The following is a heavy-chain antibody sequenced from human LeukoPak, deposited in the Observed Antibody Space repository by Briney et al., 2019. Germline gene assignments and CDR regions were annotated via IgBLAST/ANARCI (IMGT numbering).Heavy chain of an antibody. V-gene: IGHV3-9*01. Sequence: PGGSLRLSCAASGFTFDDYAMHWVRQAPGKGLEWVSGISWNSGSIGYADSVKGRFTISRDNAKNSLYLQMNSLRAEDTAVYYCARDPLGVADDAFDIWGQGTMVTVSS. CDR1: GFTFDDYA. CDR2: ISWNSGSI. CDR3: ARDPLGVADDAFDI. J-gene: IGHJ3*02. D-gene: IGHD3-3*01.